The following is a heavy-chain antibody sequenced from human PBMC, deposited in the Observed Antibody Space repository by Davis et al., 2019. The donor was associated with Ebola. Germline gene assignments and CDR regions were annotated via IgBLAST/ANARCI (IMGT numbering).Heavy chain of an antibody. V-gene: IGHV4-59*12. CDR2: IYYSGST. Sequence: MPSETLSLTCTVSGGSISSYYWSWIRQPPGKGLEWIGYIYYSGSTDYNPSLKSRVTISLDTSKNQFSLKLNSVTVADTAVYYCARDLGYCTNGVCPRGEGMDVWGQGTTVTVSS. D-gene: IGHD2-8*01. J-gene: IGHJ6*02. CDR3: ARDLGYCTNGVCPRGEGMDV. CDR1: GGSISSYY.